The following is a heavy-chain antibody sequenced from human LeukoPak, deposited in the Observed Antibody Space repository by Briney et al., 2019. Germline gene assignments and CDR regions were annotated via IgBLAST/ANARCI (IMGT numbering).Heavy chain of an antibody. CDR1: GYTFTSYA. Sequence: ASVKVSCKASGYTFTSYAMHWVRQAPGQRLEWMGWINAGNGNTKYSQKFQGRVTITRDTSASTAYMELSSLRSEDTAVYYCARVRYRSGGSCPLPDYWGQGTLVTVSS. CDR2: INAGNGNT. J-gene: IGHJ4*02. CDR3: ARVRYRSGGSCPLPDY. D-gene: IGHD2-15*01. V-gene: IGHV1-3*01.